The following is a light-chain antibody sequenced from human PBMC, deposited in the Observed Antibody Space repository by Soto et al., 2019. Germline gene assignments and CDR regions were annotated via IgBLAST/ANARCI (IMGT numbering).Light chain of an antibody. CDR3: QQRSNWPLT. Sequence: IVMTQSPATLSVSPWERATLSCRASQSVNSNYLAWYQRKPGPAPRLLIADAANRATDLPARFSGSGSGPDFTLTIRSLEPEDFAVYYCQQRSNWPLTFGGGTPVDI. CDR1: QSVNSNY. CDR2: DAA. J-gene: IGKJ4*01. V-gene: IGKV3-11*01.